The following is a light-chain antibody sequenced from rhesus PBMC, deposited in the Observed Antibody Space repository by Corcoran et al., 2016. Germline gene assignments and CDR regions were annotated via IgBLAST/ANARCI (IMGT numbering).Light chain of an antibody. V-gene: IGKV3-24*04. CDR1: QSVSSY. J-gene: IGKJ4*01. CDR2: GAS. CDR3: LQSNNWPLT. Sequence: EIVMTQSPATLALSPGERATLSCRASQSVSSYLAWYQQKPEQAPRLLIYGASSRATAIPDRFSGSGSETEFTLTIISLGPEDVGVYFCLQSNNWPLTFGGGTKVEIK.